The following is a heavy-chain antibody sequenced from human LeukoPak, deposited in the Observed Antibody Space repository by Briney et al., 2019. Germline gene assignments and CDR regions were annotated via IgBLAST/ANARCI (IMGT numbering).Heavy chain of an antibody. CDR3: ARDRKWLPHALAYYYYYMDV. CDR1: GFTFSSYS. CDR2: ISSSSSYI. J-gene: IGHJ6*03. D-gene: IGHD5-24*01. Sequence: GGSLRLSCAASGFTFSSYSMNWVRQAPGKGLEWVSSISSSSSYIYYADSVKGRFTISRDNAKNSLYLQMNSLGAEDTAVYYCARDRKWLPHALAYYYYYMDVWGKGTTVTVSS. V-gene: IGHV3-21*01.